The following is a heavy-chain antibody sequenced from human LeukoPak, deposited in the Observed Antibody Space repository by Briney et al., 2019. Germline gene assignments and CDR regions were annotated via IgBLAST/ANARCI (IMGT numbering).Heavy chain of an antibody. Sequence: GASVKVSCKTSGYTFNNYGMHWVRQAPRQSPEWMGWINTGNGNTKSSQKFQDRVTLTRDTSASTAYMELNSLSSEDTAVYYCARVPLYDAGGHYYPHWGQGTLVTVSS. CDR2: INTGNGNT. D-gene: IGHD3-22*01. V-gene: IGHV1-3*04. CDR1: GYTFNNYG. CDR3: ARVPLYDAGGHYYPH. J-gene: IGHJ1*01.